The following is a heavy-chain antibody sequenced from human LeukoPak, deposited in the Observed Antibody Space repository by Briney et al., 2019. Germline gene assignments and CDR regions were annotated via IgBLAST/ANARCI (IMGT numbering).Heavy chain of an antibody. D-gene: IGHD4-17*01. CDR1: GGSISSSSYY. CDR2: IYYSGST. V-gene: IGHV4-39*07. J-gene: IGHJ4*02. Sequence: SETLSLTCTVSGGSISSSSYYWGWIRQPPGKGLEWIGSIYYSGSTYYNPSLKSRVTISVDTSKNQFSLKLSSVTAADTAVYYCASSLTVTPFDYWGQGTLVTVSS. CDR3: ASSLTVTPFDY.